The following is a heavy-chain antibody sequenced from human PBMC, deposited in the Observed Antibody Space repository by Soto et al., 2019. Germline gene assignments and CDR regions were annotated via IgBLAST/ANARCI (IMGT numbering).Heavy chain of an antibody. CDR2: IYHGGST. V-gene: IGHV4-38-2*01. D-gene: IGHD3-22*01. Sequence: LSLTCAVSGYSISSGYYWGWLRQPPGKGLEWIASIYHGGSTYYNPSLNSRVTLSIDMTNNHVSLILNSVTAADTAVYYCARVGPWVPYYYDSSPYTFENWFDPWGQGTLVTVSS. CDR1: GYSISSGYY. J-gene: IGHJ5*02. CDR3: ARVGPWVPYYYDSSPYTFENWFDP.